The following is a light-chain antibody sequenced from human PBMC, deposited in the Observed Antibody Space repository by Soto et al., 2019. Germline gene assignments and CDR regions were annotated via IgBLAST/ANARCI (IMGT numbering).Light chain of an antibody. J-gene: IGKJ2*01. V-gene: IGKV1-39*01. CDR2: AAS. CDR3: QQSYRTPYT. Sequence: DIQMTQSPSSLSAAVGDRVTITCRASQSINSYLIWHQQKPGKAPKLLIYAASSLQSGVPSRFSGSGSGTDFTLTISSLQPEDFATYYCQQSYRTPYTFGQGTKVDIK. CDR1: QSINSY.